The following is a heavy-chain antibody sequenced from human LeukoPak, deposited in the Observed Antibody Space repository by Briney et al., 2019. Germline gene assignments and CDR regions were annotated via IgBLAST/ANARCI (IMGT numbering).Heavy chain of an antibody. Sequence: GGSLRLSCAASGFTFNSYAMQWVRQAPGKGLEYVSVIDSIGDNTYYANSVKGRFSISRDNSKNTVSLQMNSLRVEDTAVYYCTRDHITSWQIDFWGQGTMVTVSS. CDR2: IDSIGDNT. V-gene: IGHV3-64*01. J-gene: IGHJ4*02. CDR3: TRDHITSWQIDF. D-gene: IGHD2-2*01. CDR1: GFTFNSYA.